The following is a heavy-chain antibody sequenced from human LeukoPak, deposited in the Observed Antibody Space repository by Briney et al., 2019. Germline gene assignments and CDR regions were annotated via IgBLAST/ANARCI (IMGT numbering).Heavy chain of an antibody. J-gene: IGHJ5*02. CDR1: GGSISSSAYY. V-gene: IGHV4-39*07. Sequence: PSETLSLTCTVSGGSISSSAYYWGWIRQPPGKGREWIGTFYYGGSTYYNPSLKSRVTISVDTSKNQFSLKLNSVTAADTAVYFCARGGGVRTGSGWRPGNWFDPWGQGTRVIVSS. D-gene: IGHD6-19*01. CDR2: FYYGGST. CDR3: ARGGGVRTGSGWRPGNWFDP.